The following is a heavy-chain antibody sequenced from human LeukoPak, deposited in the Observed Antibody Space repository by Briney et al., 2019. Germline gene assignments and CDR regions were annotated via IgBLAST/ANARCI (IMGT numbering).Heavy chain of an antibody. Sequence: GGSLRLSCAASGLTFSDYYMTWIRQAPEKGLEWVSSISGTGTTIYSADSVRGRFTVSRDNARNSLFLHMNSLRAEDTAVYYCAVQITMIVVLPYFDYWGQGTLVTVSS. D-gene: IGHD3-22*01. CDR1: GLTFSDYY. CDR3: AVQITMIVVLPYFDY. V-gene: IGHV3-11*04. J-gene: IGHJ4*02. CDR2: ISGTGTTI.